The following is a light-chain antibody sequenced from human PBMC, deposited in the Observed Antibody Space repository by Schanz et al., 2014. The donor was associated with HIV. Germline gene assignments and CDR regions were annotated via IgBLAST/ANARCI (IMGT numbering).Light chain of an antibody. CDR2: EDD. Sequence: NFMLTQPHSVSESPGKTVTISCTRSSGSIASNYVQWYQQRPGSAPTTVIYEDDQRPSGVPGRFSGSIDSSSNSASLTISGLETEDEADYYCHSCDGRSLGVFGGGTKLTVL. V-gene: IGLV6-57*04. CDR3: HSCDGRSLGV. CDR1: SGSIASNY. J-gene: IGLJ3*02.